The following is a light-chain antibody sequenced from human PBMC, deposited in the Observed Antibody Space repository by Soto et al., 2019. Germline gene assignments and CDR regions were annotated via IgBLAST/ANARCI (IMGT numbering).Light chain of an antibody. J-gene: IGKJ1*01. CDR1: QSVYNNY. CDR3: QQYARLPKT. CDR2: DAS. V-gene: IGKV3-20*01. Sequence: ENALTQTPGTLSLSPEERTTLSCRASQSVYNNYLAWYQQKPGQAPRLLINDASRRATGIPDRFSGSGSGTDFTLNISRLEPEDFAVYYCQQYARLPKTFGQGTKVEI.